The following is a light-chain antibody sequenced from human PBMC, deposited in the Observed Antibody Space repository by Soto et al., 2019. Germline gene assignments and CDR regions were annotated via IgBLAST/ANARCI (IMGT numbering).Light chain of an antibody. V-gene: IGKV3-15*01. CDR2: GAS. J-gene: IGKJ2*01. CDR1: QSVRSN. Sequence: EIGMTQSPATLSVSPGDRATLSCRASQSVRSNLAWYQQKPGQAPRLLIYGASTRATGIPARFSGSGSGTEFTLTISSLQSEDFAIYYCQQYNNWPRTFGQGTKLEIK. CDR3: QQYNNWPRT.